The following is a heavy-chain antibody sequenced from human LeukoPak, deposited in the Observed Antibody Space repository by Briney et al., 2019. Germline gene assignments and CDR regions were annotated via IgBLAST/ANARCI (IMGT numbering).Heavy chain of an antibody. Sequence: ASVKVSCKASGGTFSSYIISWVRQAPGQGLEWMGRIIPILGIANYAQKFQGRVTITADKSTSTAYMELSSLRSEATAVYYCAREGRLRTSAFDIWGQGTMVTVSS. CDR2: IIPILGIA. V-gene: IGHV1-69*04. CDR1: GGTFSSYI. CDR3: AREGRLRTSAFDI. D-gene: IGHD5-12*01. J-gene: IGHJ3*02.